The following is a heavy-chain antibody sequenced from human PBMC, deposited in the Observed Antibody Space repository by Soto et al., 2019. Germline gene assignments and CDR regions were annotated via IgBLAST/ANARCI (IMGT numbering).Heavy chain of an antibody. J-gene: IGHJ4*02. CDR3: AREGMAYVFEY. CDR1: EFSFSNYA. V-gene: IGHV3-30-3*01. D-gene: IGHD6-13*01. Sequence: GGSLRLSCDASEFSFSNYAMHWVRQAPGKGLEWVALISYDGTNEHYADSVRGRFTISRANSKNTMFLQMSRPRVGDTALYYCAREGMAYVFEYWGQGKLVTVSS. CDR2: ISYDGTNE.